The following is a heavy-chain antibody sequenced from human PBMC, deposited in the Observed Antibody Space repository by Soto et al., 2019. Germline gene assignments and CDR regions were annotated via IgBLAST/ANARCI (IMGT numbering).Heavy chain of an antibody. CDR2: ISGSGGST. D-gene: IGHD4-17*01. Sequence: GGSLRLSCAASGFTFSNYAMNWVRQAPGKGLEWVPAISGSGGSTYYADSVKGRFTISRDNSKNTLYLQMNSLRAEDTAVYYCAKEGETTDYFDYWGQGTLVTVSS. CDR3: AKEGETTDYFDY. J-gene: IGHJ4*02. CDR1: GFTFSNYA. V-gene: IGHV3-23*01.